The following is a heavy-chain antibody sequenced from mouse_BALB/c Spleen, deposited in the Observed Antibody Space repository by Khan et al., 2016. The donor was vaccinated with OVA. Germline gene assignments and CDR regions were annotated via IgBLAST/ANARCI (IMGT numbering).Heavy chain of an antibody. CDR3: TRSGWAAFAY. CDR2: INPSNGDT. Sequence: QVQLKESGAELVKPGASVKLSCKASGYTFTSYYIYWVKQRPGQGLEWIGGINPSNGDTYFNEKFESKATLTVDKSSSTAFMQVSSLTSEDSAVYDCTRSGWAAFAYWGQGTLVTVSA. CDR1: GYTFTSYY. V-gene: IGHV1S81*02. D-gene: IGHD1-1*02. J-gene: IGHJ3*01.